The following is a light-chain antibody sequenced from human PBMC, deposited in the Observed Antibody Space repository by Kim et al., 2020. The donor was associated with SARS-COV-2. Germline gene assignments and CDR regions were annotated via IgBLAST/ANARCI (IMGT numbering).Light chain of an antibody. CDR1: SSDVGGYNY. CDR3: SSYTSSSTWV. J-gene: IGLJ3*02. CDR2: DVS. Sequence: QSALTQPASVSGSPGQSITISCTGTSSDVGGYNYVSWYQQHPGKAPKLMIYDVSNRPSGVSNRFYGSKSDNTASLTISGLQAEDEADYYCSSYTSSSTWVFGGGTQLTVL. V-gene: IGLV2-14*03.